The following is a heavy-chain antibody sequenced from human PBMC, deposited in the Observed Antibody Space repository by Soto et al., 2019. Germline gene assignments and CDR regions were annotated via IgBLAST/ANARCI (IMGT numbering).Heavy chain of an antibody. CDR1: GFTFSSCA. Sequence: GGSLRLSCAASGFTFSSCAMSWVRKAPGKGLEWVSGIDDSGDSTYSADSVKGRFTISRDNSKNTLFLQMNSLRVEDTAMYYCAKNPGYNSGWYSIDYWGQGTLVTVSS. V-gene: IGHV3-23*01. CDR3: AKNPGYNSGWYSIDY. J-gene: IGHJ4*02. D-gene: IGHD6-19*01. CDR2: IDDSGDST.